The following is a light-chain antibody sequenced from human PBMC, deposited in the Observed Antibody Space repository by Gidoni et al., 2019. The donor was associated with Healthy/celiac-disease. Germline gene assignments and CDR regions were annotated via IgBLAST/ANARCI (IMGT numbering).Light chain of an antibody. J-gene: IGKJ1*01. CDR2: LGS. Sequence: DNVVTQSPLSLPVTPGEPASISCRSSQSLLYSNGYNYLDWYLQKPGQPPQLLIYLGSNRAPGVPDRFSGSGSGTDFTLKISRVEAEDVGVYYCMQALETLWTFXQXTKVEIK. CDR3: MQALETLWT. V-gene: IGKV2-28*01. CDR1: QSLLYSNGYNY.